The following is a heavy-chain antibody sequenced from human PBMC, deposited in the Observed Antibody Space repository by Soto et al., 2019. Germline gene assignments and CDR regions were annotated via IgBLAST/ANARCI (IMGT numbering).Heavy chain of an antibody. CDR2: INHSGST. CDR1: GGSISSSNW. CDR3: ARGIAVAGPFDY. J-gene: IGHJ4*02. Sequence: QVQLQESGPGLVKPSGTLSLTCAVSGGSISSSNWWGWVRQPPGKGLEWIGEINHSGSTNYNPSLKSRVTISVDTSKNQFSLKLSSVTAADTAVYYCARGIAVAGPFDYWGQGTLVTVSS. V-gene: IGHV4-4*02. D-gene: IGHD6-19*01.